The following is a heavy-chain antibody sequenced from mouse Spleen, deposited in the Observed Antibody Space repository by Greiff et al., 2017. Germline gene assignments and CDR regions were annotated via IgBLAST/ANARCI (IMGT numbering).Heavy chain of an antibody. CDR2: IWSDGST. J-gene: IGHJ2*01. Sequence: QVQLKESGPGLVAPSQSLSITCTVSGFSLTSHGVHWVRQPPGKGLEWLVVIWSDGSTTYNSALKSRLSISKDNSKSQVFLKMNSLQTDDTAMYYYARDEDRGDYFDYGGLGTTLTVSS. V-gene: IGHV2-6*02. CDR1: GFSLTSHG. CDR3: ARDEDRGDYFDY. D-gene: IGHD3-3*01.